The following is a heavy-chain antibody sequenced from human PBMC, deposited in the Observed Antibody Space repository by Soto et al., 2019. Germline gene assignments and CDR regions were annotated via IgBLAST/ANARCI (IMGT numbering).Heavy chain of an antibody. CDR3: ARYKLTPCSGGSCYRDAVDI. CDR1: GFTFSSYS. J-gene: IGHJ3*02. D-gene: IGHD2-15*01. Sequence: EVQLVESGGGLVKPGGSLRLSCAASGFTFSSYSMNWVRQAPGKGLEWVSSISNSSSYIYYADSVKGRFTISRDNAKNSLYLQMNFLVADVTVMYYCARYKLTPCSGGSCYRDAVDIWGQGAMVSVSS. V-gene: IGHV3-21*01. CDR2: ISNSSSYI.